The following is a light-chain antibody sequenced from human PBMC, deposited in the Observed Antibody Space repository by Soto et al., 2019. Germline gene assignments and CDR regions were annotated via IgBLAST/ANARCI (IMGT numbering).Light chain of an antibody. CDR2: DTS. J-gene: IGKJ2*01. CDR3: QQYNSYSPYT. CDR1: QSISSW. V-gene: IGKV1-5*01. Sequence: DIQMTQSPSTLSASVGDRVTITCRASQSISSWLAWYQQKPGKAPKLLIYDTSSLESGVPSRFRGSGSATKFTLTLSRLQPDDFATYYCQQYNSYSPYTFGQGTKLEIK.